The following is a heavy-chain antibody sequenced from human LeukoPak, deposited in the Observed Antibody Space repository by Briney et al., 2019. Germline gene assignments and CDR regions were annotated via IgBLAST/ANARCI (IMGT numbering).Heavy chain of an antibody. V-gene: IGHV3-74*01. D-gene: IGHD1-20*01. CDR1: GFSFSSYW. Sequence: PGGSLRLSCAASGFSFSSYWMYWVRQAPGKGPVWVSGIKTNGSATSYADSVKGRFTISRDNAKNSLYLQMNSLRAEDTAVYYCVSYNWKQPDYWGQGTLVTVSS. J-gene: IGHJ4*02. CDR2: IKTNGSAT. CDR3: VSYNWKQPDY.